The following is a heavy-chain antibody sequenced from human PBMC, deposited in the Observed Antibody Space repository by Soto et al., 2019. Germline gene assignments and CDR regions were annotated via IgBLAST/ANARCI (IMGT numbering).Heavy chain of an antibody. Sequence: EVRLAESGGGVVQPGGSLRLSCVASGFTFTNYGMTWVRQAPGKGLEWVANIKKDGSEKNYVDSVKGRFTISRDSAHNSVSLHMNSLRAEDTALYYCGRDEVRNGVGVWGHGTTVNVSS. CDR2: IKKDGSEK. V-gene: IGHV3-7*01. CDR1: GFTFTNYG. J-gene: IGHJ6*02. CDR3: GRDEVRNGVGV.